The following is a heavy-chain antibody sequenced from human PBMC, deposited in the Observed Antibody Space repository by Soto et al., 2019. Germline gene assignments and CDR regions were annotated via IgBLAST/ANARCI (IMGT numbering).Heavy chain of an antibody. V-gene: IGHV1-69*01. J-gene: IGHJ3*02. CDR3: VRVHGAYCGGDCYSNAFDI. Sequence: QVQLVQSGAEVKKPGSSVKVSCKASGGTFSSYAISWVRQAPGQGLEWMGGIIPIFGTANYAQKFQGRVTITADESTSTAYMELSSLRSEDTAVYYCVRVHGAYCGGDCYSNAFDIWGQGTMVTVSS. CDR1: GGTFSSYA. CDR2: IIPIFGTA. D-gene: IGHD2-21*02.